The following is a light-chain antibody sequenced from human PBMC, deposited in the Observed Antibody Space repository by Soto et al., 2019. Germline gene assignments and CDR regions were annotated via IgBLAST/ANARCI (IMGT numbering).Light chain of an antibody. V-gene: IGKV1-5*03. CDR3: LWYERYAWS. J-gene: IGKJ2*04. Sequence: DIQMTQSPSTLSASVGDRVTITCRASQSITVWLAWYQQKPGKAPELLIYKASNLESGVPSRFSGSGSGRVFILTLSRQRRDRVASYSFLWYERYAWSSGEGTK. CDR1: QSITVW. CDR2: KAS.